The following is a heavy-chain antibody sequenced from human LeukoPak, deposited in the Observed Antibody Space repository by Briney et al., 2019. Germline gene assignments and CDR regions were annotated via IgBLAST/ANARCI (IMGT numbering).Heavy chain of an antibody. CDR3: ARDCIVGATCFDY. J-gene: IGHJ4*02. V-gene: IGHV1-69*01. D-gene: IGHD1-26*01. CDR1: GGTFSSYA. Sequence: GSSVKVSCKASGGTFSSYAISWVRQAPGQGLEWRGGIIPIFGTANYAQKFQGRVTITADESTSTAYMELSSLRSEDTAVYYCARDCIVGATCFDYWGQGTLVTVSS. CDR2: IIPIFGTA.